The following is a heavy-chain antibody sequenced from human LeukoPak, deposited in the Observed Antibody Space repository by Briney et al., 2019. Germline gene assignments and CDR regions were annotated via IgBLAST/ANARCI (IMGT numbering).Heavy chain of an antibody. J-gene: IGHJ4*02. CDR1: GGPISSYY. D-gene: IGHD2-2*01. V-gene: IGHV4-59*01. CDR2: INYSGST. CDR3: ARGIGYCSSTSCFSYFDY. Sequence: SETLSLTCTVSGGPISSYYWSWIRQPPGKGLEWIGSINYSGSTNYNPSLKSRVTISVDTSKNQFSLKLTSVTAADTAVYYCARGIGYCSSTSCFSYFDYWGQGTLVTVSS.